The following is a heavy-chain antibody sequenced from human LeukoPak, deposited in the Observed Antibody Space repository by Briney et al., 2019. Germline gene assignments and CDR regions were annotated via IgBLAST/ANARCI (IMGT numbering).Heavy chain of an antibody. CDR2: IIPIFGTA. CDR3: ARSPTYYYDSSGYSTGPPAFDI. D-gene: IGHD3-22*01. V-gene: IGHV1-69*13. CDR1: GGTFSSYA. Sequence: ASVNVSCKASGGTFSSYAISWVRQAPGQGLEWMGGIIPIFGTANYAQKFQGRVTITADESTSTAYMELSSLRSEDTAVYYCARSPTYYYDSSGYSTGPPAFDIWGQGTMVTVSS. J-gene: IGHJ3*02.